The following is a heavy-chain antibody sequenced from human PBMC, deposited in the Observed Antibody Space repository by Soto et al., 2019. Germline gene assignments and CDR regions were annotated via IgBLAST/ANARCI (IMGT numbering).Heavy chain of an antibody. CDR2: IDWDDDK. Sequence: SGPTLVNPTQTLTLTCTFSGFSLTTSEMCVSWIRQPPGKALEWLALIDWDDDKYYSTSLRTRLTISKDITKNQVVFTMTNMDPVDTGTYYCIHRRVNGGMDHWGPGILVTVSS. V-gene: IGHV2-70*12. CDR3: IHRRVNGGMDH. J-gene: IGHJ4*02. CDR1: GFSLTTSEMC.